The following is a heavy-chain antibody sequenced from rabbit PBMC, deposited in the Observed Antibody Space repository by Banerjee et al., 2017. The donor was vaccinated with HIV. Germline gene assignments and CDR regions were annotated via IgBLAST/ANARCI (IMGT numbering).Heavy chain of an antibody. D-gene: IGHD1-1*01. CDR2: SYTSGAST. CDR1: GIDFSNYYY. J-gene: IGHJ1*01. V-gene: IGHV1S43*01. CDR3: ARDLAGVISWNIGL. Sequence: QQQLEESGGGLVKPGGTLTLTCKASGIDFSNYYYMCWVRQAPGKGRELIACSYTSGASTWCASWVKGRFTISRSTSLNTVTLQMTSLTAADTATYFCARDLAGVISWNIGLWGKGTLVTIS.